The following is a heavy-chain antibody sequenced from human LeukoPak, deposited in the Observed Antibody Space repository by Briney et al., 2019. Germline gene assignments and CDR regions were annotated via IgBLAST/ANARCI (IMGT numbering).Heavy chain of an antibody. Sequence: GGSLRLSCAGPGFIFNNYAMHWVRQPPGKGLEWVSGISWNSGTIDYADSVRGRFTISRDNAKNSLYLQMDSLRVEDTAFYYCAKDNRRHYTSGPNPDSLHWGQGALVTVSS. D-gene: IGHD6-19*01. CDR3: AKDNRRHYTSGPNPDSLH. CDR1: GFIFNNYA. J-gene: IGHJ4*02. CDR2: ISWNSGTI. V-gene: IGHV3-9*01.